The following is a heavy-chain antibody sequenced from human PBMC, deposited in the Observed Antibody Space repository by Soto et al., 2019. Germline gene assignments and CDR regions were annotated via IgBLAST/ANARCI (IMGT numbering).Heavy chain of an antibody. J-gene: IGHJ4*02. CDR1: GYIFTTYG. CDR2: ISAHNGNT. V-gene: IGHV1-18*01. D-gene: IGHD1-1*01. CDR3: ARGRYGDY. Sequence: QVHLVQSGAEVKKPGASVKVSCKGSGYIFTTYGITWVRQAPGQGLEWMGWISAHNGNTNYAQKLQGRVTVTRDTPTSTAYMELSNLSSDDTAVYYCARGRYGDYWGQGALVTVSS.